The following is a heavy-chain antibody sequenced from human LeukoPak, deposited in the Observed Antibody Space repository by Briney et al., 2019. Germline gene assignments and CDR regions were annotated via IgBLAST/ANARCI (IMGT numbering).Heavy chain of an antibody. CDR3: AREEAAAGRSVDY. D-gene: IGHD6-13*01. J-gene: IGHJ4*02. V-gene: IGHV4-59*01. CDR2: IYYSGST. Sequence: SETLSLTCTVSGGSISSYYWSWIRQPPGKGLEWIGCIYYSGSTNYNPSLKSRVTISVDTSKNQFSLKLSSVTAADTAVYYCAREEAAAGRSVDYWGQGTLVTVSS. CDR1: GGSISSYY.